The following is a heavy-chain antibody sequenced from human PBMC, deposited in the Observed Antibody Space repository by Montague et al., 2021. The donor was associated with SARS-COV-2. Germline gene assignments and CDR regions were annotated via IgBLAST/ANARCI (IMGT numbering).Heavy chain of an antibody. J-gene: IGHJ4*02. D-gene: IGHD1-26*01. Sequence: SETLSLTCTVYGGSIRSYYWSWIRQTPGKGLEWIGYIYYDGSTNYNPSLKSRVTMSVDSSKNQFPLRLSSVTAADTAVYYCARYGSYFEHWGQGTLVTVSS. CDR2: IYYDGST. V-gene: IGHV4-59*03. CDR3: ARYGSYFEH. CDR1: GGSIRSYY.